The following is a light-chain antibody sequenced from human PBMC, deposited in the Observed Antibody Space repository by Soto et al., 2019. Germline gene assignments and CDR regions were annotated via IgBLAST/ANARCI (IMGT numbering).Light chain of an antibody. V-gene: IGKV3-20*01. CDR3: QQYTSSPNT. CDR1: QSVSSSY. J-gene: IGKJ1*01. Sequence: EIVLTQSPGTLSLSPGERATLSCRASQSVSSSYLAWYQQKPGQAPRLLIYGASSRATGIPDRFSGSGSGTDFTLTISRLQSEDFAVYSCQQYTSSPNTFGQGTKLEIK. CDR2: GAS.